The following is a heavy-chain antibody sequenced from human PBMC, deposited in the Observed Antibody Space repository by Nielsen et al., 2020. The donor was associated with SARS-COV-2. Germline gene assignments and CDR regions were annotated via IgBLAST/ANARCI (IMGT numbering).Heavy chain of an antibody. CDR2: ISGSGGRT. J-gene: IGHJ1*01. CDR3: AKMSPLGIAVGTAEYFQH. D-gene: IGHD6-19*01. CDR1: GFIFNTYG. Sequence: GGSLRLSCEASGFIFNTYGMNWVRQAPGKGLEWVSAISGSGGRTYYADSVKGRFTTSRDKSKNTLYVLMNSLRAEDTAVYYCAKMSPLGIAVGTAEYFQHWGQGTLVTVSS. V-gene: IGHV3-23*01.